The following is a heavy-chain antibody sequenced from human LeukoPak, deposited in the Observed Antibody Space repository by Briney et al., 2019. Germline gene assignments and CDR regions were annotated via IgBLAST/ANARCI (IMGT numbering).Heavy chain of an antibody. V-gene: IGHV4-4*07. CDR2: IYTSGST. CDR3: AGNSDYIDDAFDI. J-gene: IGHJ3*02. CDR1: GGSIRSYY. Sequence: PSETLSLTCTVSGGSIRSYYWRWIRQPAGKGLEWIGRIYTSGSTNYNPSLKSRVTMSVDTSKNQFSLKLSSVTAADTAVYYCAGNSDYIDDAFDIWGQGTMVTVSS. D-gene: IGHD4-11*01.